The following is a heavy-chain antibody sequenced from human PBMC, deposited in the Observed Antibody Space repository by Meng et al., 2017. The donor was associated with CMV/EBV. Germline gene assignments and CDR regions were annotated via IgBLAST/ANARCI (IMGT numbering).Heavy chain of an antibody. CDR3: AKGFCSGGNCYNFFDY. Sequence: GFSFSSYAMNWVRQAPGKGLEWVSLIVGSGATTYYADSVKGRFTISRDNSKNTLYLQLNGLRAEDSAMYYCAKGFCSGGNCYNFFDYWGQGTLVTVSS. V-gene: IGHV3-23*01. CDR1: GFSFSSYA. D-gene: IGHD2-15*01. CDR2: IVGSGATT. J-gene: IGHJ4*02.